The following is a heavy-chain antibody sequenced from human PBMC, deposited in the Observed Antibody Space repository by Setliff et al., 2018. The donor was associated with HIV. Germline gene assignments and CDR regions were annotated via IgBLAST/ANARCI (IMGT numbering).Heavy chain of an antibody. D-gene: IGHD3-10*01. CDR1: GYTFTGYY. Sequence: ASVKVSCKTSGYTFTGYYMHWVRQAPGQGLEWMGRINPNSGVTNYAQKFQDRVTMTRDTSSSTAYMDLRSLISDDTAVYYCARGGEREHLGGFDAFDIWGQGTMVTVSS. CDR3: ARGGEREHLGGFDAFDI. V-gene: IGHV1-2*06. CDR2: INPNSGVT. J-gene: IGHJ3*02.